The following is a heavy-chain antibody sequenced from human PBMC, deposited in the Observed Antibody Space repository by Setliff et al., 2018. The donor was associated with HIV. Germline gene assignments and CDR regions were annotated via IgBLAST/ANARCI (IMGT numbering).Heavy chain of an antibody. CDR1: GGSISRGTYY. J-gene: IGHJ4*02. Sequence: SETLSLTCTVSGGSISRGTYYWSWIRQPAGKGLEWIGHIYTSGTTYYNPSLKSRVTISVDMSNNQFSLKVTSVTAADTAVYYCMRGRSITIFGVAYFDFWGQGTQVTVSS. D-gene: IGHD3-3*01. CDR3: MRGRSITIFGVAYFDF. V-gene: IGHV4-61*09. CDR2: IYTSGTT.